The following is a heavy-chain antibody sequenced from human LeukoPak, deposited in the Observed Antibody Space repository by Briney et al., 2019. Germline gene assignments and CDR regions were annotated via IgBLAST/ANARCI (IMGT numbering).Heavy chain of an antibody. D-gene: IGHD6-6*01. CDR2: ISAYNGNT. CDR1: GYTFTSYG. Sequence: ASVKVSCKASGYTFTSYGISWVRQAPGQGLEWMGWISAYNGNTNYAQKLQGRVTMTTDTSTSTAYMELRSLRSDDTAVYYCARDRTIAARHYCIDVWGQGTAVTVSS. J-gene: IGHJ6*02. V-gene: IGHV1-18*01. CDR3: ARDRTIAARHYCIDV.